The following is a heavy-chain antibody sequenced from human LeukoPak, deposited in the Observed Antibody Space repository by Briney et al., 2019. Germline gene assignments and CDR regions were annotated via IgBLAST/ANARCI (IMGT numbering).Heavy chain of an antibody. V-gene: IGHV4-39*07. CDR1: GGSISSSSYY. CDR2: IYYSGST. CDR3: ARVGELLWFGEAFDI. D-gene: IGHD3-10*01. Sequence: SETLSPTYTVSGGSISSSSYYWGWIRQPPGKGLEWIGSIYYSGSTYYNPSLKSRVTISVDTSKNQFSLRLSSVTAADTAVYYFARVGELLWFGEAFDIWGQGTMVTVSS. J-gene: IGHJ3*02.